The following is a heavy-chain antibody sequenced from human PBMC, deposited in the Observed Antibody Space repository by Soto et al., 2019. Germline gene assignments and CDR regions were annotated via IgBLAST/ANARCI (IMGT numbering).Heavy chain of an antibody. CDR2: ISYDGSNK. CDR3: ARALHCTSTSCYIAVSVLGMDV. D-gene: IGHD2-2*02. V-gene: IGHV3-30-3*01. CDR1: GFTFSTYA. J-gene: IGHJ6*02. Sequence: LRLSCAASGFTFSTYALHWVRQAPGKGLEWVSVISYDGSNKYFAASVKGRFTLSRDNSKNTVYLQMNSLRPEDTAVYYCARALHCTSTSCYIAVSVLGMDVWGQGTTVTVSS.